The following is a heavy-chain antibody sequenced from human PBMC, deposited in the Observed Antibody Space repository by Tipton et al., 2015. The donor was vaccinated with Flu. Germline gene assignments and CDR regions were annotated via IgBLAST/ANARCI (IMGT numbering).Heavy chain of an antibody. D-gene: IGHD5-12*01. V-gene: IGHV4-34*01. CDR2: INHSGST. CDR3: ARGSRVSSHWSGLRSQGSRLYNWFGP. CDR1: GGSFSGYY. Sequence: TLSLTCAVYGGSFSGYYWSWIRQPPGKGLEWIGEINHSGSTNYNPSLKSRVTISVDTSKNQFSLKLSSVTAADTAVYYCARGSRVSSHWSGLRSQGSRLYNWFGPWGQGTLVTVSS. J-gene: IGHJ5*02.